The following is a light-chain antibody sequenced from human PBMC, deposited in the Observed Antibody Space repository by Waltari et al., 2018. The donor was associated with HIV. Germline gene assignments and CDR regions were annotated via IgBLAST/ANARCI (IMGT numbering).Light chain of an antibody. CDR3: SSFSSSSTPYV. J-gene: IGLJ1*01. V-gene: IGLV2-14*01. Sequence: QSGLTQPASVSGSPGPPLTISCPGTTSDVGGYNSVSWYQQHPGKAPKLIIYEVSNRPSGVSNRFSGSKSGNTASLTISGLQPEDETDYYCSSFSSSSTPYVFGTGTKVTVL. CDR2: EVS. CDR1: TSDVGGYNS.